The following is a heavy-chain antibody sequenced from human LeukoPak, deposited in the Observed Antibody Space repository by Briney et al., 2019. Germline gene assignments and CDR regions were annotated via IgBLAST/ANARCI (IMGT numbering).Heavy chain of an antibody. V-gene: IGHV3-23*01. J-gene: IGHJ4*02. CDR2: ISGSGGST. CDR1: GFTFSSYA. Sequence: HPGASLRLFCAASGFTFSSYAMSWVRQAPGKGLEWVSAISGSGGSTYYADSVKGRFTISRDNSKNTLYLQMNSLRAEDTAVYYCAKDVGATRFDYWGQGTLVTVSS. CDR3: AKDVGATRFDY. D-gene: IGHD1-26*01.